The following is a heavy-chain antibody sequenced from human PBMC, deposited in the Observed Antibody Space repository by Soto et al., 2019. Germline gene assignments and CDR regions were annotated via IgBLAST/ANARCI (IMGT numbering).Heavy chain of an antibody. J-gene: IGHJ4*02. CDR1: GFTFNAYG. CDR2: ISYDGGKT. V-gene: IGHV3-30*18. CDR3: AKEGAVSFEY. D-gene: IGHD6-19*01. Sequence: VQLVESGGGVVQPGTSLRLSYAASGFTFNAYGMHWVRQAPGKGLEWVAFISYDGGKTHYVDSVKGRFTISRDDSRNTVFLQMNSLRGDDTPLYYCAKEGAVSFEYWGQGALVTVSS.